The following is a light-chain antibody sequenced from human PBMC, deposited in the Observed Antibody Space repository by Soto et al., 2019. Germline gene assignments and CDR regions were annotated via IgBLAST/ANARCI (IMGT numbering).Light chain of an antibody. CDR1: QSVSSNY. J-gene: IGKJ1*01. V-gene: IGKV3-20*01. CDR2: GAS. Sequence: IVLTQSPCTLSLYTGERATLSCRASQSVSSNYLAWYQQKPGQAPRLLIYGASTRATGVPDRFSGSGSGTDFTLTISRLEPEDFAVYHCQQYGSLSWTFGQGTKVDIK. CDR3: QQYGSLSWT.